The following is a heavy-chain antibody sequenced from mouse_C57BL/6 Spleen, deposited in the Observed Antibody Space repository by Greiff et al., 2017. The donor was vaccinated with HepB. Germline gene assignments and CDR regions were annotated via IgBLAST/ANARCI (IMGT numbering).Heavy chain of an antibody. CDR1: GYTFTSYW. J-gene: IGHJ3*01. CDR3: ARPPYYYGSSWGFAY. CDR2: IHPNSGST. D-gene: IGHD1-1*01. Sequence: QVQLQQSGAELVKPGASVKLSCKASGYTFTSYWMHWVKQRPGQGLEWIGMIHPNSGSTNYNEKFKSKATLTVDKSSSTAYMQLSSLTSEDSAVYYCARPPYYYGSSWGFAYWGQGTLVTVSA. V-gene: IGHV1-64*01.